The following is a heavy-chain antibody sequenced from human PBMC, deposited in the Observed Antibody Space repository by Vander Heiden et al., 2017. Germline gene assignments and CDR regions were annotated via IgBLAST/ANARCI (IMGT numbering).Heavy chain of an antibody. D-gene: IGHD6-6*01. Sequence: QVQLVESGGGVVQPGRSLRLSCAASGFTFSSYGMHWVRQAPGKGLEWVAVIWYDGSNKYYADSVKGRFTISRDNSKNTLYLQMNSLRAEDTAVYYCARVGYSSSGRGYFDYWGQGTLVTVSS. V-gene: IGHV3-33*01. J-gene: IGHJ4*02. CDR1: GFTFSSYG. CDR2: IWYDGSNK. CDR3: ARVGYSSSGRGYFDY.